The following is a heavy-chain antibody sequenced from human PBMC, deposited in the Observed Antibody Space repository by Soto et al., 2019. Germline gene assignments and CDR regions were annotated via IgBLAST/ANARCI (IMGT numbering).Heavy chain of an antibody. CDR2: IYYSGST. CDR3: ARESRGSSGYRFDY. J-gene: IGHJ4*02. D-gene: IGHD3-22*01. V-gene: IGHV4-59*01. CDR1: GGSISSYY. Sequence: PSETLSLTCTVSGGSISSYYWSWIRQPPGKGLEWIGYIYYSGSTNYNPSLKSRVTISVDTSKNQFSLKLSSVTAADTAVYYRARESRGSSGYRFDYWGQGTLVTVSS.